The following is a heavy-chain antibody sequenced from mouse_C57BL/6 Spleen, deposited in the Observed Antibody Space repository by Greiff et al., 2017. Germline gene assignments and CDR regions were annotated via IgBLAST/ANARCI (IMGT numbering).Heavy chain of an antibody. CDR2: IDPETGGT. J-gene: IGHJ2*01. Sequence: VQLQQSGAELVRPGASVTLSCKASGYTFTDYEMHWVKQTPVHGLEWIGAIDPETGGTAYNQKFKGKAILTADKSSSTAYMELRSLTSEDSAVYYCTRGKIYDGYYGGYWGQGTTLTVSS. V-gene: IGHV1-15*01. CDR3: TRGKIYDGYYGGY. D-gene: IGHD2-3*01. CDR1: GYTFTDYE.